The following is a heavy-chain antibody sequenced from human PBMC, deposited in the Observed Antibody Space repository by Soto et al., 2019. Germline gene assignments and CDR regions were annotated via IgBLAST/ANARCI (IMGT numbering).Heavy chain of an antibody. V-gene: IGHV5-51*01. CDR1: GYNFTNYL. CDR2: IYPGDSDT. Sequence: GESLKISCKGSGYNFTNYLIGWVRQMPGKGLEWMGIIYPGDSDTTYSPSFQGQVTISADKSISTAYLQWSSLRASDTAMYYCARRGYCSGGSCPSAFDIWGQGTKVT. J-gene: IGHJ3*02. CDR3: ARRGYCSGGSCPSAFDI. D-gene: IGHD2-15*01.